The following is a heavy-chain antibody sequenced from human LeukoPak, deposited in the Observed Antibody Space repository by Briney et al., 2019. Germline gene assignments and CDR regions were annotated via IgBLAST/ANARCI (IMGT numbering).Heavy chain of an antibody. CDR2: IKHDGSDH. Sequence: PGGSLRLSCVGSGFTFGSYWMSWVRQAPGKGLEWVANIKHDGSDHYYADSVAGRFTISRDNAKNSLYLEMSSLRAEDAAVYFCVRHPGSYNVLTGYSYYFDYWGQGTLVTVSP. CDR1: GFTFGSYW. V-gene: IGHV3-7*01. CDR3: VRHPGSYNVLTGYSYYFDY. D-gene: IGHD3-9*01. J-gene: IGHJ4*02.